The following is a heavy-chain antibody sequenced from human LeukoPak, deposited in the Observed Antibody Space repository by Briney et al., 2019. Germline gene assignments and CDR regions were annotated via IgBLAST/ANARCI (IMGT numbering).Heavy chain of an antibody. V-gene: IGHV1-2*02. CDR2: INPNSGGT. CDR3: ARVYYDSSGYYYGDFDY. Sequence: GASVKVSCKASGYTFTGYYMHWVRQAPGQGLEWMGWINPNSGGTNYAQKFQGRVTMTRDTSISTAYMELSRLRSDDTAVYYCARVYYDSSGYYYGDFDYWGQGTLVTVSS. CDR1: GYTFTGYY. J-gene: IGHJ4*02. D-gene: IGHD3-22*01.